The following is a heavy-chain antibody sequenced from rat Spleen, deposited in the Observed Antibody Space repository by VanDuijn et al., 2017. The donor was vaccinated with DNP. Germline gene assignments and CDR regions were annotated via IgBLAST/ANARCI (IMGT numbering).Heavy chain of an antibody. CDR3: ARAVRPYFDY. CDR1: GFTFNNYY. CDR2: ISNGGGST. D-gene: IGHD1-5*01. Sequence: EVQLVESGGDLVQPGGSLKLSCIASGFTFNNYYMTWIRQVPGTGLEWVASISNGGGSTYYPDSVKGRFTISRDNAKSTLNLQMNSLRSEDMATYYCARAVRPYFDYWGQGVMVTVSS. V-gene: IGHV5-31*01. J-gene: IGHJ2*01.